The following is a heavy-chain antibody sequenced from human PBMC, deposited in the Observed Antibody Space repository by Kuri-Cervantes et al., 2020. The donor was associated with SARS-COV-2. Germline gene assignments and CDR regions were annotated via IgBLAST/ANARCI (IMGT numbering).Heavy chain of an antibody. D-gene: IGHD1-26*01. Sequence: GGSLRLSCPASGFTFSSHSMRWVRQAPGKGLEWVATINQDGSEKYYVDSVRGRFTISRDNAKNSLYLQMNSLRGEDTALYYCVRALGAAEADFWGRGTLVTVSS. J-gene: IGHJ4*02. CDR1: GFTFSSHS. CDR2: INQDGSEK. CDR3: VRALGAAEADF. V-gene: IGHV3-7*02.